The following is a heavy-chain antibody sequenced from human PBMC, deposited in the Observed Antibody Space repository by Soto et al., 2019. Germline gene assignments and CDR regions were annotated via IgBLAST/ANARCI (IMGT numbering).Heavy chain of an antibody. CDR2: ISAYNGNT. CDR3: ARGVGSGSYYNQYNWFDP. D-gene: IGHD3-10*01. Sequence: ASVKVSCKASGYTFTNYGISWVRHAPGQGFEWMGWISAYNGNTKYAQKLQGRVTMTTDTSTSTAYMELRSLRSNDTAVYYCARGVGSGSYYNQYNWFDPWGQGTLVTVPQ. CDR1: GYTFTNYG. V-gene: IGHV1-18*01. J-gene: IGHJ5*02.